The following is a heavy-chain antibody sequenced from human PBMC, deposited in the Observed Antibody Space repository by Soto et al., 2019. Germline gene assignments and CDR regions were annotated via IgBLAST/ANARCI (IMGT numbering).Heavy chain of an antibody. Sequence: QVQLQQWGAGLLKPSETLSLSCAVYGGSFSGYYWTWIRQPPGKGLEWIGEINHSGSTNYNPSLKSRVTISVDKSKNQFSLKLSSVTAADTAVYYCARAPYHDYIWGTDRHYFDCWGQGTLVTVSS. J-gene: IGHJ4*02. V-gene: IGHV4-34*01. D-gene: IGHD3-16*02. CDR3: ARAPYHDYIWGTDRHYFDC. CDR2: INHSGST. CDR1: GGSFSGYY.